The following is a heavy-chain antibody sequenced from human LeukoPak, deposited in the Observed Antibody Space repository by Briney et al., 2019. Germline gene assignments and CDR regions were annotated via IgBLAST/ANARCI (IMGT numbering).Heavy chain of an antibody. D-gene: IGHD5-18*01. CDR2: ISSSGSTI. V-gene: IGHV3-48*04. J-gene: IGHJ4*02. CDR1: GFTFSSYW. Sequence: GGSLRLSCVASGFTFSSYWMTWVRQAPGKGLEWVSYISSSGSTIYYADSVKGRFTISRDNAKNSLYLQMNSLRAEDTAVYYCARDRYSHFDYWGQGTLVTVSS. CDR3: ARDRYSHFDY.